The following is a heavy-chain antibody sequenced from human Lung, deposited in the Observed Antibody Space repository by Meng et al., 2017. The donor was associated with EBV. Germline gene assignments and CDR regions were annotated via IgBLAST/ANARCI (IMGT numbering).Heavy chain of an antibody. D-gene: IGHD6-19*01. CDR1: GYTFTRYP. V-gene: IGHV7-4-1*02. CDR2: ISTNTGNP. CDR3: GTLKYTSGFYGPAY. Sequence: QVQLVQSGSELKKPGASVKVSCKASGYTFTRYPMNWVRQAPGPGLEWMGWISTNTGNPTYAQGFTGRFVFSVDTSVSTAYLQISSLKAEDTAVYYCGTLKYTSGFYGPAYWGQGALVTVSS. J-gene: IGHJ4*02.